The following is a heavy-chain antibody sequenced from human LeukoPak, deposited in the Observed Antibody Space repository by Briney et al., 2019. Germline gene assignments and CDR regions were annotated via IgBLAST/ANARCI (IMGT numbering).Heavy chain of an antibody. J-gene: IGHJ4*02. D-gene: IGHD3-9*01. CDR1: GFIFSNYA. CDR3: ARDYIGGHEILIVPDY. Sequence: GGSLRLSCAASGFIFSNYAMHWVRQAPGKGLEWVAVISHDGSSKYYADSVKGRFTISRDNSKNTLYLQLNSLRAEDTAVYYCARDYIGGHEILIVPDYWGQGTLVTVSS. V-gene: IGHV3-30-3*01. CDR2: ISHDGSSK.